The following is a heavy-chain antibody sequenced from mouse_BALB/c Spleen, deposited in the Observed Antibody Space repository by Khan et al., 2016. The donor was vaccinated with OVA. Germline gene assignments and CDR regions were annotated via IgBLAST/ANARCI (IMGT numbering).Heavy chain of an antibody. Sequence: EVELVESGGGLVEPGGSLGLSCATSGFTFSDYYMSWVRQPPGKALEWLGFIRKKASGYTTEYSASVKGRFTISRDNSQSILYLQMNSLRAEDSATYYCARVDYGYGFAYWGQGTLVTVSA. V-gene: IGHV7-3*02. J-gene: IGHJ3*01. CDR2: IRKKASGYTT. CDR1: GFTFSDYY. D-gene: IGHD1-2*01. CDR3: ARVDYGYGFAY.